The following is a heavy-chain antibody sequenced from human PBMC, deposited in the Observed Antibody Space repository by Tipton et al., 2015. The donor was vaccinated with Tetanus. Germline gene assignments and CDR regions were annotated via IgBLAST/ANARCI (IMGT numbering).Heavy chain of an antibody. CDR2: ISPGDSDA. Sequence: QLAQSGAEVKKPEESLRISCQGSGYRFANYWIGWVRQMPGKGLEWMGIISPGDSDATYNPSVQGQVTISADKSISTAYLHWTSLKPSDTAIYLCARLPKHYSASGSTWGQGTLVTVSS. V-gene: IGHV5-51*01. CDR3: ARLPKHYSASGST. D-gene: IGHD3-10*01. J-gene: IGHJ5*02. CDR1: GYRFANYW.